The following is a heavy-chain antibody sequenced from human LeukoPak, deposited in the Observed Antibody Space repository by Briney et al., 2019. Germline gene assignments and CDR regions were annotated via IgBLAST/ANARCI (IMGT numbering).Heavy chain of an antibody. D-gene: IGHD3-10*01. Sequence: GGSLRLSCAASGFTFSSYGMHWVRQAPGKGLEWVAVIWYDGSNKYYADSVKGRFTISRDNSKNTLYLQMNSLRAEDTAVYYCARDITMVRGRVRRLYGMDVWGQGTTVTVSS. V-gene: IGHV3-33*01. J-gene: IGHJ6*02. CDR2: IWYDGSNK. CDR1: GFTFSSYG. CDR3: ARDITMVRGRVRRLYGMDV.